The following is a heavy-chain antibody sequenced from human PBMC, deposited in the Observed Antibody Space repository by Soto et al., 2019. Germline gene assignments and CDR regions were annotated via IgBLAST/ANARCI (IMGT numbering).Heavy chain of an antibody. CDR3: AKQGHYIGLFHY. D-gene: IGHD4-17*01. V-gene: IGHV3-30*18. Sequence: GGSVRLPCAVSGFTVSSYGMHWVRQAPVKGMEWVGVVSYDGRNKYYGDSVKGRFTISRENSKNTLYMQMDSHRAEETAVYYCAKQGHYIGLFHYWGPGTLLTISS. CDR2: VSYDGRNK. J-gene: IGHJ4*01. CDR1: GFTVSSYG.